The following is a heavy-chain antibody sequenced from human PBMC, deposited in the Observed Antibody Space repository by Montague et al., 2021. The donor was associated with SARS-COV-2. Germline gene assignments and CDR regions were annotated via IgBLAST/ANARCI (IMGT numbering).Heavy chain of an antibody. D-gene: IGHD1-26*01. CDR1: GFTFSSYA. J-gene: IGHJ4*02. Sequence: SLRLSCAASGFTFSSYAMRWVRQAPGKGLEWVSAISGSGGSTYYADSVKGRFTISRDNTKNTLYLQMNSLRAEDTAVYYCARAQSGNYLYYFDYWGQGILVTVSS. V-gene: IGHV3-23*01. CDR2: ISGSGGST. CDR3: ARAQSGNYLYYFDY.